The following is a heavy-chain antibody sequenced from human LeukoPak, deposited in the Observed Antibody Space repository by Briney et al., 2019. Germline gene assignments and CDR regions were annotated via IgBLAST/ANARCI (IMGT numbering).Heavy chain of an antibody. D-gene: IGHD5-12*01. Sequence: SETLSLTCTVSGGSISSYYWSWIRQPAGKGLEWIGYIYYSGSTNYNPSLKSRVTISVDTSKNQFSLKLSSVTAADTAVYYCARGNSGYDQFDYWGQGTLVTVSS. V-gene: IGHV4-59*01. CDR1: GGSISSYY. CDR3: ARGNSGYDQFDY. CDR2: IYYSGST. J-gene: IGHJ4*02.